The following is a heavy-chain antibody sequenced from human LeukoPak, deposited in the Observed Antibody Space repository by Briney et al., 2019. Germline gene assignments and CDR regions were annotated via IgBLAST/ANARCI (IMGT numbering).Heavy chain of an antibody. Sequence: ASVKVSCEASGGTFSSYAINWVRQATGQGLEWMGWMSPNSGNTGYAQKFQGRVTMTRSTSMSTAYMELSSLRSEDTAVYYCARGPPNWGYDYWGQGTLVTVSS. D-gene: IGHD7-27*01. CDR1: GGTFSSYA. CDR3: ARGPPNWGYDY. V-gene: IGHV1-8*02. CDR2: MSPNSGNT. J-gene: IGHJ4*02.